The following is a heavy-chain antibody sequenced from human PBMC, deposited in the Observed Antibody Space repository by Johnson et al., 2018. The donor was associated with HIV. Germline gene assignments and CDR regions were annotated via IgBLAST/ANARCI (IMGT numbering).Heavy chain of an antibody. V-gene: IGHV3-30-3*01. J-gene: IGHJ3*02. CDR3: ARAGRSIVGATRIGRMAFDI. CDR1: AFTSSSYS. Sequence: QVQLVESGGGVVQPGRSLRLSCAASAFTSSSYSMHWVRQAPGKGLEWVAVISYGGNNKYYADSVKGRFIISRDNSKNTLYLQMNSLRAEDTAVYYCARAGRSIVGATRIGRMAFDIWGQGTMVTVSS. CDR2: ISYGGNNK. D-gene: IGHD1-26*01.